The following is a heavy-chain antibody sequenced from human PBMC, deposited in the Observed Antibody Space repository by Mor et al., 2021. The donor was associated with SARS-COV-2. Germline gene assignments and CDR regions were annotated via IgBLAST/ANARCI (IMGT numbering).Heavy chain of an antibody. CDR2: IYYTGST. J-gene: IGHJ3*02. D-gene: IGHD3-10*01. Sequence: WSWIRQTPGKGLEWIGYIYYTGSTYSTPSLRGRVSMSVDTSRNQFFLKLSSVTPADPAVYYCARHRGGGAFDIWGQGAMVTVSS. CDR3: ARHRGGGAFDI. V-gene: IGHV4-30-4*08.